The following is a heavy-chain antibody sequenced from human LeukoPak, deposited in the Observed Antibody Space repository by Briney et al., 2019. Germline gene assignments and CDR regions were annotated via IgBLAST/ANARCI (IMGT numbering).Heavy chain of an antibody. CDR3: ARAGWLQLNWFDP. CDR2: IIPILGIA. D-gene: IGHD5-12*01. J-gene: IGHJ5*02. V-gene: IGHV1-69*04. CDR1: GGTFSSYA. Sequence: WASVKVSCKASGGTFSSYAISWVRQAPGQGLEWIGRIIPILGIANYAQKFQGRVTITADKSTSTAYMELSSLRSEDTAVYYCARAGWLQLNWFDPWGQGTLVTVSS.